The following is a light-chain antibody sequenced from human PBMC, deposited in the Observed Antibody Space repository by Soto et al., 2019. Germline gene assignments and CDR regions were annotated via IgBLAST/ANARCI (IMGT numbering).Light chain of an antibody. J-gene: IGKJ1*01. Sequence: DIQMTQSPSSLSASVGDRVTITCRASQSISSYLNWYQQKPGKAPKLLIYAASSLQSGVPSRFSGSGSGTDFTLTISSLQPEDFATYYCQQSYSTLRKGTFGQGTKVDIK. V-gene: IGKV1-39*01. CDR1: QSISSY. CDR2: AAS. CDR3: QQSYSTLRKGT.